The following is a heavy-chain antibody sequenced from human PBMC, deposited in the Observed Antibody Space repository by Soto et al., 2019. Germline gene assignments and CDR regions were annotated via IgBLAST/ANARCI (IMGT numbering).Heavy chain of an antibody. CDR2: ISAYNGNT. CDR3: ARGPRSGWYMGWFDP. V-gene: IGHV1-18*01. Sequence: VASVKVSFKASGYTFPSYGISWVRQAPGQGLEWMGWISAYNGNTNYAQKLQGRVTMTTDTSTSTAYMELRSLRSDDTAVYYCARGPRSGWYMGWFDPWGQGTLVTVSS. D-gene: IGHD6-19*01. J-gene: IGHJ5*02. CDR1: GYTFPSYG.